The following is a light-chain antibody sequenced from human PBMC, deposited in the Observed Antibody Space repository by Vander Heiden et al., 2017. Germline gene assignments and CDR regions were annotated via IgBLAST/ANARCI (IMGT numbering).Light chain of an antibody. J-gene: IGLJ1*01. Sequence: QSVLTQPPSVSGAPGQRVTISCPGSSSNIGAGYDVYWYQQLPGTAPKLLLYDNNSRSSGVPDRFSGSKSGTSASLAITGLQAEDEADYYCQSYDSSLSSYVFATGTRVTVL. CDR3: QSYDSSLSSYV. CDR1: SSNIGAGYD. CDR2: DNN. V-gene: IGLV1-40*01.